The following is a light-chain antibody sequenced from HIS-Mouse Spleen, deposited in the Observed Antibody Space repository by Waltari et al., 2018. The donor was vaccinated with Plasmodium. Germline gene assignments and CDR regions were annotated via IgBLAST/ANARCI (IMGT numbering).Light chain of an antibody. CDR3: QQYNNWPRGT. CDR2: GAS. CDR1: QSVSSN. V-gene: IGKV3-15*01. Sequence: EIVMTQSPATLSVSPGERATLSCRASQSVSSNLSWYQQKPVQAPRRLIYGASTSATGIPARFSGSGSGTEFTLTISSMQSEDFAVYYCQQYNNWPRGTFGQGTKVEIK. J-gene: IGKJ1*01.